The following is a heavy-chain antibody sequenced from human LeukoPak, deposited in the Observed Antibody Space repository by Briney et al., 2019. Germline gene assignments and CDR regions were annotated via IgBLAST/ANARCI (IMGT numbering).Heavy chain of an antibody. Sequence: GGSLGLSCAVSGFTFSHYAMSWVRQAPGTGLEWVGSLTDSGDATYYADSVKGRLTISRDNSNSTLYLHISGLRDEDTAVYYCARGYSHNSGGWLDPWGQGTLVTVSS. CDR1: GFTFSHYA. V-gene: IGHV3-23*01. J-gene: IGHJ5*02. CDR3: ARGYSHNSGGWLDP. D-gene: IGHD5-12*01. CDR2: LTDSGDAT.